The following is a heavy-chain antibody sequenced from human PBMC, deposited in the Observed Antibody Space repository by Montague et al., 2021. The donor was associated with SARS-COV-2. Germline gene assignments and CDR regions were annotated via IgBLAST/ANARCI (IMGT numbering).Heavy chain of an antibody. Sequence: SETLSLTCTVSGGSISSSSYYWGWIRQPPGKGLEWIGSIYYSGSTYYNPSLKSRVTISVDTSKNQFSLKLSSVTAADTAVYYCARVGRQQPVRLSGTDVWGQGTTVTVSS. V-gene: IGHV4-39*07. D-gene: IGHD6-13*01. CDR3: ARVGRQQPVRLSGTDV. CDR1: GGSISSSSYY. CDR2: IYYSGST. J-gene: IGHJ6*02.